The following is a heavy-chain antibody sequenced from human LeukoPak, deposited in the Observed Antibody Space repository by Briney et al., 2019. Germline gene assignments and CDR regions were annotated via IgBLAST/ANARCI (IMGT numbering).Heavy chain of an antibody. CDR3: ARVGCTNGACYYLDSRYYYYMDV. Sequence: GASVKVSCKASGYTFTGYYMHWVRQAPGQGLEWMGWINPNSGGTNYAQKFQGRVTMTRDTSISTAYMELSRLRSDDTAVYYCARVGCTNGACYYLDSRYYYYMDVWGKGTTVTVSS. CDR2: INPNSGGT. V-gene: IGHV1-2*02. D-gene: IGHD2-8*01. J-gene: IGHJ6*03. CDR1: GYTFTGYY.